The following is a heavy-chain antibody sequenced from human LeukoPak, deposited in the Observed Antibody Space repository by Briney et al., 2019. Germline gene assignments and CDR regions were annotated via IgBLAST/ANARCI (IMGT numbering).Heavy chain of an antibody. CDR3: AIEPYYYYYMDV. V-gene: IGHV1-2*02. J-gene: IGHJ6*03. Sequence: EASVKVSCKASGYTFIGYYMHWVRQSPGQGLEWMGWINPNSGGTNYAQKFQGRVTMTRDTSISTAYMELSRLRSDDTAVYYCAIEPYYYYYMDVWGKGTTVTISS. CDR2: INPNSGGT. CDR1: GYTFIGYY.